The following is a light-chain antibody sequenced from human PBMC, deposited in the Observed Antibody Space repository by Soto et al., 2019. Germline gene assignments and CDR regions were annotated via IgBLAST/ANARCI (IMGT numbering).Light chain of an antibody. CDR1: SSDVGGYNY. Sequence: QSALTQPPSASGSPGQSVTISCTGTSSDVGGYNYVSWYQQHPGKAPKVMIYEVNKRPSGVPDRFSGSKSGNTASLTVSGLQAEDEADYYCKSYTGINNWAFGGGTKLTVL. CDR2: EVN. J-gene: IGLJ3*02. CDR3: KSYTGINNWA. V-gene: IGLV2-8*01.